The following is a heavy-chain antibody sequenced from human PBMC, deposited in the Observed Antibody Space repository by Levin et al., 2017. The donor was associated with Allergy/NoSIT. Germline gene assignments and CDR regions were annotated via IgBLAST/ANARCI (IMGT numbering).Heavy chain of an antibody. V-gene: IGHV3-23*01. CDR3: ATPGYYDSNGYYYFNY. J-gene: IGHJ4*02. CDR2: ISGSGGST. Sequence: GGSLRLSCAASGFTFSIYAMSWVRQAPGKGLEWVSGISGSGGSTYYADSVKGRFTISRDNSKTTLYLQMNSLRAEDTAVYYCATPGYYDSNGYYYFNYWGQGTLVTVSS. D-gene: IGHD3-22*01. CDR1: GFTFSIYA.